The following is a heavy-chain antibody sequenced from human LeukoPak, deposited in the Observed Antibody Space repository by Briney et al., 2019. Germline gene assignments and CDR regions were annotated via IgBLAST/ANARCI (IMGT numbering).Heavy chain of an antibody. D-gene: IGHD3-10*01. V-gene: IGHV3-15*04. CDR3: TTDDAGLARVY. CDR2: IEGKSDGGTT. J-gene: IGHJ4*02. CDR1: GFSFSNAW. Sequence: GGSLRPSCEGSGFSFSNAWMSWIRQAPGKGLEWVGRIEGKSDGGTTEYAAPVEGGFTISRDDSKNTLYQQMNSLKTEDTGVYDCTTDDAGLARVYWGERTLVTVSS.